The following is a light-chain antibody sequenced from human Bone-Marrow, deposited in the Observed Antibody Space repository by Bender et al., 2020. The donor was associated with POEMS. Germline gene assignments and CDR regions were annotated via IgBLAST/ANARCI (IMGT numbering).Light chain of an antibody. CDR2: DVS. CDR1: SSDVDGYNF. J-gene: IGLJ3*02. Sequence: QSALTQPRSVSGSPGQTVTIPCTGTSSDVDGYNFVSWYGQHPGKAPKLMIYDVSNRPSGVSNRFSGSKSDNTASLTISGLQAEDEADFYCCSYADNSVWVFGGGTKLTVL. V-gene: IGLV2-11*01. CDR3: CSYADNSVWV.